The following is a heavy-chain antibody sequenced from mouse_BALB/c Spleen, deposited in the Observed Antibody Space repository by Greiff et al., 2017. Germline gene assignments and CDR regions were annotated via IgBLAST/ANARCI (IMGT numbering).Heavy chain of an antibody. CDR1: GFTFSSFG. V-gene: IGHV5-17*02. Sequence: EVKLMESGGGLVQPGGSRKLSCAASGFTFSSFGMHWVRQAPEKGLEWVAYISSGSSTIYYADTVKGRFTISRDNPKNTLFLQMTSLRSEDTAMYYCAYDGYWLAYWGQGTLVTVSA. CDR3: AYDGYWLAY. CDR2: ISSGSSTI. J-gene: IGHJ3*01. D-gene: IGHD2-3*01.